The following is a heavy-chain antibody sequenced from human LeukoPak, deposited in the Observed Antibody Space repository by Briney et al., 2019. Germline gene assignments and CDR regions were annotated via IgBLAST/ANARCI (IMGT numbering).Heavy chain of an antibody. CDR3: AKATYTPLGGWFDP. Sequence: PGGSLRLSCAASGFTFDDYAMHWVRQAPGKGLEWVSGVSWNSGSVGYADSVKGRFTISRDNAKNSLYLQMNSLRAEDTALYYCAKATYTPLGGWFDPWGQGTLVTVSS. J-gene: IGHJ5*02. V-gene: IGHV3-9*01. CDR1: GFTFDDYA. D-gene: IGHD2-15*01. CDR2: VSWNSGSV.